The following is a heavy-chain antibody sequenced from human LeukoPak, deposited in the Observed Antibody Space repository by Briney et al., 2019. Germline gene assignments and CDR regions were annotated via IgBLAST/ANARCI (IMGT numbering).Heavy chain of an antibody. J-gene: IGHJ3*02. CDR3: ARERTRYCSGGSCYPVRRDAFDI. D-gene: IGHD2-15*01. Sequence: GASVNVSCKASGYTFTNYAMNWVRQAPGQGLEWMGWINTNTGNPAYAQGFTGRFVFSLDTSVSTAYLQISSLKAEDTAVYYCARERTRYCSGGSCYPVRRDAFDIWGQGTMVTVSS. CDR1: GYTFTNYA. CDR2: INTNTGNP. V-gene: IGHV7-4-1*02.